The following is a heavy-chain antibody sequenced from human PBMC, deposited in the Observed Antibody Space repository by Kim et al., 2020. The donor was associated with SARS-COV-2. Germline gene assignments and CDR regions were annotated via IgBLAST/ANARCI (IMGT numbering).Heavy chain of an antibody. CDR3: AREGMDV. Sequence: TGNPTYAQGFTGRFVFSLDTSVSTAYLQISSLKAEDTAVYYCAREGMDVWGQGTTVTVSS. V-gene: IGHV7-4-1*02. J-gene: IGHJ6*02. CDR2: TGNP.